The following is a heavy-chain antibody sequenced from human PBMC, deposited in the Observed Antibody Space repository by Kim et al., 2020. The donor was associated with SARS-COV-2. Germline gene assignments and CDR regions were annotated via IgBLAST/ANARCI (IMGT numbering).Heavy chain of an antibody. CDR2: ISSSSSYI. D-gene: IGHD2-15*01. CDR3: ATTSPEAGYCSGGSCEGPYYYYGMDV. V-gene: IGHV3-21*01. J-gene: IGHJ6*02. Sequence: GGSLRLSCAASGFTFSSYSMNWVRQAPGKGLEWVSSISSSSSYIYYADSVKGRFTISRDNAKNSLYLQMNSLRAEDTAVYYCATTSPEAGYCSGGSCEGPYYYYGMDVWGQGTTVTVSS. CDR1: GFTFSSYS.